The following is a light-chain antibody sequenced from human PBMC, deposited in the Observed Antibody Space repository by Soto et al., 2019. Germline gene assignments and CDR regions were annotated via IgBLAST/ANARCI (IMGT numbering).Light chain of an antibody. J-gene: IGKJ3*01. CDR3: QQVNSYRP. CDR2: AAS. Sequence: DIQLTQSPSFLSASVGDRVIITCRASQGISSYLAWYQQKPGKAPKLLIYAASTLQSGVPSRFSGSGSGTAVTLTISSLQPEDFATYYCQQVNSYRPFGPGTKVEIK. V-gene: IGKV1-9*01. CDR1: QGISSY.